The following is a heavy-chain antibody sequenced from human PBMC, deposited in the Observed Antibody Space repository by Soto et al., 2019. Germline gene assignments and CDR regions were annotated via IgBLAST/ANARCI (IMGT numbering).Heavy chain of an antibody. D-gene: IGHD3-16*02. CDR2: ISGYNGKT. CDR3: ARDNYDYIWGTYLPNWFDP. J-gene: IGHJ5*02. V-gene: IGHV1-18*01. Sequence: ASVKVSCKGSGYVFTSFGISWVRQAPGQRLEWIGWISGYNGKTNYGQKVQGRVTMTTDTSTSTAYMELRSLRSDDTAVYYCARDNYDYIWGTYLPNWFDPWGQGTLVTVSS. CDR1: GYVFTSFG.